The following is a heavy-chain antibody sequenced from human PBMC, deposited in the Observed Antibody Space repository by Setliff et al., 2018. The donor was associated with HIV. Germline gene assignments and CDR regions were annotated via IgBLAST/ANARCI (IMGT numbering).Heavy chain of an antibody. D-gene: IGHD1-26*01. V-gene: IGHV3-15*07. CDR3: TTDLGGSYHGWNY. CDR2: IKSKTDGGTT. CDR1: GFTFSNAW. Sequence: PGGSLRLSCAASGFTFSNAWMNWVRQAPGKGLEWVGRIKSKTDGGTTDYAAPVKGRFTISRDDSKNTLYLQMNSLKTEDTAVYYCTTDLGGSYHGWNYWGRGTLVTVSS. J-gene: IGHJ4*02.